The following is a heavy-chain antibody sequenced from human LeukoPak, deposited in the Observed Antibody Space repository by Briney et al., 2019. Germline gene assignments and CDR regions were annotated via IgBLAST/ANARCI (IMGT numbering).Heavy chain of an antibody. D-gene: IGHD3-22*01. J-gene: IGHJ3*02. CDR2: IYSGDRT. Sequence: PGGSLRLSCAASGFSVNNIYMSWVRQAPGKGLEWVSVIYSGDRTFYADSVKGRFTISRDTSKNTLYLQMNSLRAEDTAVYYCARAPDGYEAFDIWGQGTMVTVSS. CDR1: GFSVNNIY. V-gene: IGHV3-66*01. CDR3: ARAPDGYEAFDI.